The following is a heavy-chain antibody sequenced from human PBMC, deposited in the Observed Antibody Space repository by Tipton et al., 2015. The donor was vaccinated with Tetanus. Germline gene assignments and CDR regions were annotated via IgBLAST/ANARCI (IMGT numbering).Heavy chain of an antibody. Sequence: SLRLSCAASGFTLRRYGMHWVRQAPGKGLEWVAIIWFDGSKTYYADSVKGRFIVSRDNTKSMLYLQMNTLRAEDTAVYYCARDDDNGDYNLDYWGQGTLVTVSS. CDR1: GFTLRRYG. D-gene: IGHD4-17*01. J-gene: IGHJ4*02. V-gene: IGHV3-33*01. CDR2: IWFDGSKT. CDR3: ARDDDNGDYNLDY.